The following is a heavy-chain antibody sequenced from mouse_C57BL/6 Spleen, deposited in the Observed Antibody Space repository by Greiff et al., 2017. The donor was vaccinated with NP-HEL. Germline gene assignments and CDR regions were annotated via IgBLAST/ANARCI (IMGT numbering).Heavy chain of an antibody. Sequence: EVQVVESGGGLVKPGGSLKLSCAASGFTFSDYGMHWVRQAPEKGLEWVAYISSGSSTIYYADTVKGRFTISRDNAKNTLFLQMTSLRAEDTAMYYCARAYDSNYGGFAYWGQGTLVTVSA. D-gene: IGHD2-5*01. CDR3: ARAYDSNYGGFAY. CDR1: GFTFSDYG. CDR2: ISSGSSTI. J-gene: IGHJ3*01. V-gene: IGHV5-17*01.